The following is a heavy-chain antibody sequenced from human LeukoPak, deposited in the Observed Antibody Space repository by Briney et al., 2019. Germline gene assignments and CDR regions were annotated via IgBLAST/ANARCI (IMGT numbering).Heavy chain of an antibody. CDR2: ISYSGST. D-gene: IGHD1-26*01. J-gene: IGHJ4*02. CDR1: GGSISSYY. CDR3: ARGLGSYPYYFDY. V-gene: IGHV4-59*01. Sequence: SETLSLTCTVSGGSISSYYWSWLRLPPGKGPEWVGSISYSGSTNYNPSLKSRVTISVATSKNQFSLKLSSVTGADTAVYYCARGLGSYPYYFDYWGQGTLVTVSS.